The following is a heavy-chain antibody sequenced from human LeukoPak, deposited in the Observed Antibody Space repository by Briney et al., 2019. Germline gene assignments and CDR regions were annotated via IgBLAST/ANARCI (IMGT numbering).Heavy chain of an antibody. CDR1: GDSFSSHY. D-gene: IGHD4-17*01. J-gene: IGHJ3*02. CDR2: ISHIGRT. V-gene: IGHV4-59*11. CDR3: ARDLVTVTKGFDI. Sequence: SETLSLTCTVSGDSFSSHYWTWIRQSPGTGLEWIGYISHIGRTNYNPSLKSRVTISIDTSKNQFSLKLRSVTAADTAVYYCARDLVTVTKGFDIWGQGTMVSVSS.